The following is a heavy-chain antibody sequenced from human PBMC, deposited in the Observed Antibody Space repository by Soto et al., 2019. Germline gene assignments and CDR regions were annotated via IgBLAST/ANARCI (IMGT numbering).Heavy chain of an antibody. CDR2: ISYDGSNK. J-gene: IGHJ4*02. V-gene: IGHV3-30-3*01. CDR3: ARAMIVAEYYFDY. CDR1: GFTFSSYA. D-gene: IGHD3-22*01. Sequence: QVQLVESGGCVVQPGRSLRLSCAASGFTFSSYAMHWVRQAPGKGLEWVAVISYDGSNKYYADSVKGRFTISRDNSKNTLYLQMNSLRAEDTAVYYCARAMIVAEYYFDYWGQGTLVTVSS.